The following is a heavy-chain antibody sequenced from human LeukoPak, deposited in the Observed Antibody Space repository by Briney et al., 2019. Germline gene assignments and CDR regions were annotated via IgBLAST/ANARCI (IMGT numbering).Heavy chain of an antibody. CDR2: INHSGST. CDR3: ARDLAGFDY. Sequence: SSETLSLTCAVYGGSFSGYYWSWIRQPPGRGLEWIGEINHSGSTNYNPSLKSRVTISLDTSKNQFSLKLTSVTAADTAVYHCARDLAGFDYWGQGTLVTVSS. D-gene: IGHD6-25*01. V-gene: IGHV4-34*01. CDR1: GGSFSGYY. J-gene: IGHJ4*02.